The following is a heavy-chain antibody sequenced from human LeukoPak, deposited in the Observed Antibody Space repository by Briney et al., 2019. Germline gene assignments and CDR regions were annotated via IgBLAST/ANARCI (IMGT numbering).Heavy chain of an antibody. J-gene: IGHJ4*02. D-gene: IGHD5-24*01. V-gene: IGHV3-30*04. CDR1: GFTFSSYA. Sequence: GGSLRLSCAASGFTFSSYAMHWVRQAPGKGLEWVAVISYDGSNKYYADSVKGRFTISRDNSKNTLYLQMNSLRAEDTAVYYCAGRDGYTPDLWGQGTLVTVSS. CDR3: AGRDGYTPDL. CDR2: ISYDGSNK.